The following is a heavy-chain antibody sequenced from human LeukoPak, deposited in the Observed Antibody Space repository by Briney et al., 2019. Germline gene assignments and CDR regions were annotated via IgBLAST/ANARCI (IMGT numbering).Heavy chain of an antibody. J-gene: IGHJ6*02. Sequence: GGSLRLSCVASGFIVSSYYMSWVRQAPGKGLEWVSVIYSGGSTYYSDSVKGRVAISRDNSKNTVFLQMSSVRAEDAAVYYCARSYSNHLFGMDVWGQGTTVTVTS. D-gene: IGHD4-11*01. CDR2: IYSGGST. V-gene: IGHV3-66*01. CDR1: GFIVSSYY. CDR3: ARSYSNHLFGMDV.